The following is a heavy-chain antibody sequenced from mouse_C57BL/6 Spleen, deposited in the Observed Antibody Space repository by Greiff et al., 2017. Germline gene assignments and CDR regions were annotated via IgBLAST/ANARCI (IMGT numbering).Heavy chain of an antibody. J-gene: IGHJ3*01. CDR2: IYPGSGST. CDR3: ARGSYYSNFWFAY. D-gene: IGHD2-5*01. V-gene: IGHV1-55*01. Sequence: QVQLQQPGAELVKPGASVKMSCKASGYTFTSYWITWVKQRPGQGLEWIGDIYPGSGSTNYNEKIKSKATLTVDTSSSTAYMQLSSLTSKDSAVYYCARGSYYSNFWFAYWGQGTLVTVSA. CDR1: GYTFTSYW.